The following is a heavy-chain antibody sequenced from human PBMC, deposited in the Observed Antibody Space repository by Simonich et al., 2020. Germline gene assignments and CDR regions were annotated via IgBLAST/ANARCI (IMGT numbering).Heavy chain of an antibody. CDR1: GGSFSGYY. V-gene: IGHV4-34*01. CDR3: ARPLGIVWAFDI. D-gene: IGHD3-16*01. J-gene: IGHJ3*02. CDR2: INHSGNT. Sequence: QVQLQQWGAGLLKPSETLSLTCAVYGGSFSGYYWSWIRQPPGKGLEWIGEINHSGNTNSNPSLKSRVTISVDTSKNQFSLKLSSVTAADTAVYYCARPLGIVWAFDIWGQGTMVTVSS.